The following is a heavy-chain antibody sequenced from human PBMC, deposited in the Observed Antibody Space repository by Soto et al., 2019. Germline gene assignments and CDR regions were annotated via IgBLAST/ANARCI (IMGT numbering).Heavy chain of an antibody. CDR1: GGSISSYY. J-gene: IGHJ6*02. Sequence: QVQLQESGPGLVKPSETLSLTCTVSGGSISSYYWSWIRQPPGKGLEWIGYIYYSGSTNYNPSLKSRVTISVDTSKHQFSLKLSYVTAADTAVYYCASTAVSRSYYYYGMDVWGQGTTVTVS. CDR2: IYYSGST. V-gene: IGHV4-59*01. D-gene: IGHD4-4*01. CDR3: ASTAVSRSYYYYGMDV.